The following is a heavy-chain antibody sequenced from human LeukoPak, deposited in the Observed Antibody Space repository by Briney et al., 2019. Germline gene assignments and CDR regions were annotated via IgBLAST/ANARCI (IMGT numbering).Heavy chain of an antibody. Sequence: PSETLSLTCTVSGGSVSSDSYYWSWIRRPPGKGLEWIGYIYYSGSTNYNPSLKSRVTISVDTSKNQFSLKMSSVTAADTAVYYCARVPGGGTAANWGQGTMVTVSS. V-gene: IGHV4-61*01. J-gene: IGHJ3*01. CDR3: ARVPGGGTAAN. CDR1: GGSVSSDSYY. D-gene: IGHD1-7*01. CDR2: IYYSGST.